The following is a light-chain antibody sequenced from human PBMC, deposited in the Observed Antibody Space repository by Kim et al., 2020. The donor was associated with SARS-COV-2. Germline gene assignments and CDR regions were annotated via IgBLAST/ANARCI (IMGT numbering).Light chain of an antibody. CDR2: STS. CDR1: RSVSGS. V-gene: IGKV3-15*01. Sequence: SGYPGDSASSACRASRSVSGSLPWYPHKPGQALRHVIYSTSTGATGSPAGFSGSGSGTDFTITISTLQSEDFAVYYCKQYNNWPFFGRGTKVDIK. CDR3: KQYNNWPF. J-gene: IGKJ4*01.